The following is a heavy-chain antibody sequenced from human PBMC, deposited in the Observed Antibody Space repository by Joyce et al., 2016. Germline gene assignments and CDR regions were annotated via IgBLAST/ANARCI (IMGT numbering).Heavy chain of an antibody. J-gene: IGHJ4*02. CDR3: ARQGELRYYFDY. D-gene: IGHD4-17*01. CDR1: GGSISSSGYY. CDR2: IYYSGST. V-gene: IGHV4-39*01. Sequence: QLQLQESGPGLVKPSETLSLTCTVSGGSISSSGYYWGWIRQPPGKVLEWIGSIYYSGSTYSNPSLKGRVTISVDTSKNQFSLKLSSVTAADTAVYYCARQGELRYYFDYWGQGTLVTVSS.